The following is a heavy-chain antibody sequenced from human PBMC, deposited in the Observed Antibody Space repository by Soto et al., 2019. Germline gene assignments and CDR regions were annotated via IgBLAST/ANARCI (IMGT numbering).Heavy chain of an antibody. V-gene: IGHV3-30-3*01. J-gene: IGHJ4*02. D-gene: IGHD3-22*01. CDR3: ARDYGSGSNLYYYDSSVYFDY. CDR2: ISYDGSNK. Sequence: GGSLILSCAASGFTFSSYAMHWVRQAPGKGLEWVAVISYDGSNKYYADSVKGRFTISRDNSKNTLYLQMNSLRAEDTAVYYCARDYGSGSNLYYYDSSVYFDYWGQGTLVTVSS. CDR1: GFTFSSYA.